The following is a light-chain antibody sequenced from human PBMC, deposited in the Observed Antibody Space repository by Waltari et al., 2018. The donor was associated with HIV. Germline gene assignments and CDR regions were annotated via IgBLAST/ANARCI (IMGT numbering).Light chain of an antibody. CDR1: ALPNQY. CDR2: KDT. V-gene: IGLV3-25*03. Sequence: SYELAQPPSVSASPGQTARIACSGDALPNQYAYWYQQKPGHAPLLIIYKDTERPSGIPERFSGSSSGTTVTLTISGVQAEDEADYYCQSADTNAYVVFGGGTKLTVL. J-gene: IGLJ2*01. CDR3: QSADTNAYVV.